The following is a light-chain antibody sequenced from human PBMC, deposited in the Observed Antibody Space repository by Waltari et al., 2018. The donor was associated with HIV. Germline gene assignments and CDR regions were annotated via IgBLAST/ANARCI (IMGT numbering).Light chain of an antibody. J-gene: IGLJ3*02. Sequence: QSALTQPASVSGSPGQSITISCAATTSDIGDYNSVPWYQQHPGKAPKLIIYEVTNRPSGISDRFSGSKSGNTASLTISGLQAEDEADYYCSSYTSSWGRLFGGGTKLTVL. CDR2: EVT. V-gene: IGLV2-14*01. CDR1: TSDIGDYNS. CDR3: SSYTSSWGRL.